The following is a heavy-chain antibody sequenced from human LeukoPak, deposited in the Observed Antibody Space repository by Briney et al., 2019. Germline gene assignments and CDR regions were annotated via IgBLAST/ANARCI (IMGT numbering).Heavy chain of an antibody. D-gene: IGHD3-10*01. Sequence: GGSLRLSCAASGFTFSTYSMHWVRQAPGKGLQWVSSISSSSIYIYYADSVKGRFTISRDNAKNSLYLQRNSLRGEDTAVYYCARGDGATPPDVFDIWGQGQWSPSLQ. J-gene: IGHJ3*02. V-gene: IGHV3-21*01. CDR2: ISSSSIYI. CDR1: GFTFSTYS. CDR3: ARGDGATPPDVFDI.